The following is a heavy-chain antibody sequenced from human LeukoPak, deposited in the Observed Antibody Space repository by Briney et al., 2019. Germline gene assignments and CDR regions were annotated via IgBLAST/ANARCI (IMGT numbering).Heavy chain of an antibody. V-gene: IGHV3-30*04. CDR3: ARGALYCSGGSCNNWFDP. J-gene: IGHJ5*02. Sequence: PRGSLRLSCAASGFTFSSYAVHWVRQAPGKGLEWVAFISFDGGKKYYADSVKGRFTISRDNSKNTLYLQMNNLRAEDTALYYCARGALYCSGGSCNNWFDPWGQGTLVTVSS. CDR1: GFTFSSYA. D-gene: IGHD2-15*01. CDR2: ISFDGGKK.